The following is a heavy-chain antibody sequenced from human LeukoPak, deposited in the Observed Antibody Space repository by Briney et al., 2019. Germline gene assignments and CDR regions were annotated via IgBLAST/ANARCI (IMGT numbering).Heavy chain of an antibody. CDR3: AREGRGWYMYFDY. CDR1: GFTFSSYS. J-gene: IGHJ4*02. Sequence: GGSLRLSCAASGFTFSSYSMNWVRQAPGKGLEWVSSISSSSSYIYYADSVKGRFTISRDNAKNSLYLQMNSLRAEDTAVYYCAREGRGWYMYFDYWGQGTLVTVSS. V-gene: IGHV3-21*01. CDR2: ISSSSSYI. D-gene: IGHD6-19*01.